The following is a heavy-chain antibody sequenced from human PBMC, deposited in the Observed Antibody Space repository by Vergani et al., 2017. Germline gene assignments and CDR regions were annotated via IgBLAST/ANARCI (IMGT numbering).Heavy chain of an antibody. CDR1: GFTFSSYS. J-gene: IGHJ4*02. CDR3: ARGIQIWSILLH. V-gene: IGHV3-21*01. Sequence: EVQLVESGGGLVKPGGSLRLSCAASGFTFSSYSMNWVRQAPGKGLEWVSSISSSSSYTNYADSVKGRFTISRDNAKNSLYLQMNSLRAEEPAVYYCARGIQIWSILLHWGQGTLVTVSS. D-gene: IGHD5-18*01. CDR2: ISSSSSYT.